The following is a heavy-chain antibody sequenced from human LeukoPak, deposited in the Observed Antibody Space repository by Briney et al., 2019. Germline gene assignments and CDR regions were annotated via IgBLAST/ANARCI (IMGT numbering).Heavy chain of an antibody. Sequence: PSETLSLTCTVSGGSISSSSYYWGWIRQPPGKGLEWIGSIYYSGSTYYNPSLKSRVTISVDTSKNQFSLKLSSVTAADTAVYYCARHSFMWIQLWFDYWGRGTLVTVSS. CDR1: GGSISSSSYY. D-gene: IGHD5-18*01. J-gene: IGHJ4*02. CDR3: ARHSFMWIQLWFDY. CDR2: IYYSGST. V-gene: IGHV4-39*01.